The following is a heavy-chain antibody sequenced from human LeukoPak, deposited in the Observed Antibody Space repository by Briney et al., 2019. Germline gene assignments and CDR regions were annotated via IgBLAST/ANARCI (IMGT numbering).Heavy chain of an antibody. V-gene: IGHV4-34*01. D-gene: IGHD3-3*01. CDR1: GGSFSGYY. CDR2: INHSGST. CDR3: ARYSKGLRFLEWFDF. Sequence: SETLSLTCAVYGGSFSGYYWSWIRQPPGKGLEWIGEINHSGSTNYNPSLKSRVTISVDTSKNQFSLKLSSVTAADTAVYYCARYSKGLRFLEWFDFWGQGTLVTVSS. J-gene: IGHJ4*02.